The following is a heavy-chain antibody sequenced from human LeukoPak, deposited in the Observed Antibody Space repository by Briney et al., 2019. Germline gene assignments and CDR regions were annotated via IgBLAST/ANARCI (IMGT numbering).Heavy chain of an antibody. CDR2: IKQDGSVG. V-gene: IGHV3-7*01. Sequence: PGGSQRPSCAASGFTLSRFWMSWVRQAPGKGLEWVANIKQDGSVGTYVDSVKGRFTISRDNSKNLLYLQMNSLRAEDTAVYYCAGLASLYLGTEDQGFESWGQGTLVTVSS. CDR3: AGLASLYLGTEDQGFES. CDR1: GFTLSRFW. D-gene: IGHD2/OR15-2a*01. J-gene: IGHJ4*02.